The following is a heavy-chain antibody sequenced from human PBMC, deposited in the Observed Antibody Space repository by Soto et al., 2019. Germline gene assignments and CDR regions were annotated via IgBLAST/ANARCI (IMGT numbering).Heavy chain of an antibody. D-gene: IGHD5-18*01. CDR2: IIPNFGRG. V-gene: IGHV1-69*12. CDR1: GGSFISYA. J-gene: IGHJ6*02. CDR3: ARDGLTVETAMVSQYYYGMDV. Sequence: QVQLVQSGAEVRKPGSSVKVSCKVSGGSFISYAISWVRQAPGQGLEWMGGIIPNFGRGNYAQRFQGRVAITAEGSPSTVHMELSGVTSDDTAVYYCARDGLTVETAMVSQYYYGMDVWGQGTTVTVSS.